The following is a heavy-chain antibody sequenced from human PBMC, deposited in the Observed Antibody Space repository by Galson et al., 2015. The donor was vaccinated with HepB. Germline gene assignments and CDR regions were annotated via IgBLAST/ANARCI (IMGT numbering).Heavy chain of an antibody. V-gene: IGHV4-59*01. CDR2: IFYSGST. CDR3: TRGEGGIFGYCRRTSCQNYFDY. Sequence: LSLTCTVSGGSISGYYWSWIRQPPGKGLEWLGYIFYSGSTSYNPSLKSRVTMSVDTSKNQLSLKLSSVTAADTAVYYCTRGEGGIFGYCRRTSCQNYFDYWGQGALVTVSS. CDR1: GGSISGYY. J-gene: IGHJ4*02. D-gene: IGHD2-2*01.